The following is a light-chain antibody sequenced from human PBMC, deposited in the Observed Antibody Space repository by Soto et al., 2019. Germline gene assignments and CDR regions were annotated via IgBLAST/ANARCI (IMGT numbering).Light chain of an antibody. CDR1: SSDVGNYNY. Sequence: QSALTQPPSASGSPGQSVTISCTGTSSDVGNYNYVSWYQHHPGKAPKLMIYEVSKRPSGVPDRFSGSKSGNTASLTVSGLQAEDEADYYCSSYAGSNPVVVGGGTKLTVL. J-gene: IGLJ2*01. CDR2: EVS. V-gene: IGLV2-8*01. CDR3: SSYAGSNPVV.